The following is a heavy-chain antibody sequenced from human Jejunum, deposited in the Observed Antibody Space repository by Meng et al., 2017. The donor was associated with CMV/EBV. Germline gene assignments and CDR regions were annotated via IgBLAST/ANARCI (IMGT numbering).Heavy chain of an antibody. Sequence: QMQVLRTALEKPSETLSLPCTVSGDLNTSNTFYWGWIRQPPGKGLEWIGSIYSSGSTYYNPSLKSRVTISIDTSKNQFSLKLTSVTGADTAVYYCARDCCSYRSWFDPWGQGTLVTVSS. CDR2: IYSSGST. D-gene: IGHD2-2*01. J-gene: IGHJ5*02. CDR1: GDLNTSNTFY. V-gene: IGHV4-39*07. CDR3: ARDCCSYRSWFDP.